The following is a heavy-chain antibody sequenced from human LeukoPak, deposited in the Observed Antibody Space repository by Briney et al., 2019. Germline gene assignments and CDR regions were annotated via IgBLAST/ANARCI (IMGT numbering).Heavy chain of an antibody. CDR3: ARFTYYYGSGSNDAFDI. CDR1: GGSISSYY. Sequence: SETLSLACTVSGGSISSYYWSWVRQPPGKGLGWIGYIYYSGSTNYNPSLKSRVTISVDTSKNQFSLKLSSVTAADTAVYYCARFTYYYGSGSNDAFDIWGQGTMVTVSS. J-gene: IGHJ3*02. CDR2: IYYSGST. D-gene: IGHD3-10*01. V-gene: IGHV4-59*01.